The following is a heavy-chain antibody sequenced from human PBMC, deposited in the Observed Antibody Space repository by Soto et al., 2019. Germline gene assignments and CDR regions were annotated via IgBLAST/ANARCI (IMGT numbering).Heavy chain of an antibody. Sequence: EVQLVESGGGLVRPGGSLRLSCAASGFTFSSHSMNWVRQAPGKGLEWVSSISSGSNYINYADSVKGRFTISRDNAKNSLYLQMNSLRAEDTAVYYCARAIATFGGFDIWGQGTMVTVSS. CDR2: ISSGSNYI. D-gene: IGHD3-10*01. J-gene: IGHJ3*02. CDR1: GFTFSSHS. V-gene: IGHV3-21*01. CDR3: ARAIATFGGFDI.